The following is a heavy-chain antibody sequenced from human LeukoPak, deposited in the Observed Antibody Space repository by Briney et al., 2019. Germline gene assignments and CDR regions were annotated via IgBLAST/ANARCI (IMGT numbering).Heavy chain of an antibody. CDR3: VRNKDGFTI. CDR2: MNPNSGNT. V-gene: IGHV1-8*02. J-gene: IGHJ3*02. Sequence: GASVKVSCKASGYTFTSYDINWVRQATGQGLEWMGWMNPNSGNTGYGQTFQGRVTMTRDTSISTAYMELSSLRSEDTAMYYCVRNKDGFTIWGQGTMVTVSS. D-gene: IGHD1/OR15-1a*01. CDR1: GYTFTSYD.